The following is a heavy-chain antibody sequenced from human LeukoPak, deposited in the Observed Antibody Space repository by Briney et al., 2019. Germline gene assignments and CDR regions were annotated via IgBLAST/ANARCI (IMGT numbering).Heavy chain of an antibody. V-gene: IGHV1-24*01. J-gene: IGHJ5*02. CDR2: FDPEDGET. D-gene: IGHD2-2*01. CDR1: GYTLTELS. CDR3: ATSPPAPDWFDP. Sequence: ASVKVSCKVSGYTLTELSMHWVRQAPGKGLEWMGGFDPEDGETIYALKFQGRVTMSEDTSTDTAYMELSSLRSEDTAVYYCATSPPAPDWFDPWGQGTLVTVSS.